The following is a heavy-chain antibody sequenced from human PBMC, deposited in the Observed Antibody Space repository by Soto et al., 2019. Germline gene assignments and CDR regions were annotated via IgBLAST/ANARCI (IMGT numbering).Heavy chain of an antibody. CDR2: ISSSSSYI. CDR1: GFTFSSYS. V-gene: IGHV3-21*01. J-gene: IGHJ4*02. Sequence: PWGSLRLSCAASGFTFSSYSMNWVRQAPGKGLEWVSSISSSSSYIYYADSVKGRFTISRDNAKNSLYLQMNSLRAEDTAVYYCARDPQDCSSTSCYPYYFDYWGQGTLVTVSA. D-gene: IGHD2-2*01. CDR3: ARDPQDCSSTSCYPYYFDY.